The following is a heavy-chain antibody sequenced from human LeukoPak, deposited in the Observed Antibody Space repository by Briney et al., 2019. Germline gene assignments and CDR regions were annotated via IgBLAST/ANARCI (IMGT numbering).Heavy chain of an antibody. V-gene: IGHV3-30*02. D-gene: IGHD3-10*01. J-gene: IGHJ4*02. Sequence: PGGSLRLACAASGFTFSSYGMHWVRQAPGKGLEWVAFIRYDGSNKYYADSVKGRFTISRDNSKNTLYLQMNSLRAEDTAVYYCAKMQLKAGESDYWGQGTLVTVSS. CDR1: GFTFSSYG. CDR2: IRYDGSNK. CDR3: AKMQLKAGESDY.